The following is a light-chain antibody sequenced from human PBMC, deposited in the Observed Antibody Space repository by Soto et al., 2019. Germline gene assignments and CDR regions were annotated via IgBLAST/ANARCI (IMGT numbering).Light chain of an antibody. CDR3: SSHTSYSTRV. Sequence: QSALTQPASVSGSPGQSIAISCTGTSSDVGGYNYVSWYQQHPGKAPKLMIHEVSNRPSGVSDRFSGSKSGNTVSLTISGLQADDEADYYCSSHTSYSTRVFGTGTKVTVL. V-gene: IGLV2-14*01. CDR1: SSDVGGYNY. J-gene: IGLJ1*01. CDR2: EVS.